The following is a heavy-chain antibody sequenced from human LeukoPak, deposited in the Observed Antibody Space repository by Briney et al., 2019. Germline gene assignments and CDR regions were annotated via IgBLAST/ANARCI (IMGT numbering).Heavy chain of an antibody. Sequence: PSETLSPTCAVYGGSFSDYYWSWIRQPPGKGLEWIGEINHSGSTYYNPSLKSRVTISVDTSKNQFSLKLTSVTAADTAVYYCAAQSGPLDFWGQGTLVPVSS. CDR2: INHSGST. D-gene: IGHD3-3*01. CDR1: GGSFSDYY. V-gene: IGHV4-34*01. J-gene: IGHJ4*02. CDR3: AAQSGPLDF.